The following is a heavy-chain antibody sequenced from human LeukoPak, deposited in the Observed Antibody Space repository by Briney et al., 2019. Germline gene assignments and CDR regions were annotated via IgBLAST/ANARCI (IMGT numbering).Heavy chain of an antibody. J-gene: IGHJ1*01. V-gene: IGHV3-7*01. CDR3: ARDGGYSSSEEYFQH. D-gene: IGHD6-13*01. CDR1: GFTFSSHW. Sequence: GGSLRLSCAASGFTFSSHWMSWVRQAPGKGLEWVANIKQDGSEKYYVDSVKGRFTISRDNAKNSLYLQMNSLRAEDTAVYYCARDGGYSSSEEYFQHWGQGTLVTVSS. CDR2: IKQDGSEK.